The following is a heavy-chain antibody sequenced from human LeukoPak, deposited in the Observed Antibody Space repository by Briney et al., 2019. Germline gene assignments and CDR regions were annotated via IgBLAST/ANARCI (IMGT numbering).Heavy chain of an antibody. D-gene: IGHD6-13*01. J-gene: IGHJ6*02. CDR1: GYTFTGYY. CDR2: INPNSGGT. V-gene: IGHV1-2*02. Sequence: ASVKVSCKASGYTFTGYYMHWVRQAPGQGLEWMGWINPNSGGTNYAQKFQGRVTMTRDTSISTAYMELSRLRPDDTAVYYCARGGFGIAAAGTYYYYYGMDVWGQGTTVTVSS. CDR3: ARGGFGIAAAGTYYYYYGMDV.